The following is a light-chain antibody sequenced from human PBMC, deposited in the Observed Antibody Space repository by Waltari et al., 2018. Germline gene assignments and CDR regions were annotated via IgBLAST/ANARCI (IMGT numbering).Light chain of an antibody. CDR2: VNSDGSH. Sequence: QLVLTQSPSASASLGASVKLTCTLSSGHTSNVIAWLQQQPGKGPRFLMKVNSDGSHSKGDECPDLFSGSSSGAERYLSISSLQSEDDADYYCQTGGHGTWVFGGGTKVTVL. CDR3: QTGGHGTWV. V-gene: IGLV4-69*01. J-gene: IGLJ3*02. CDR1: SGHTSNV.